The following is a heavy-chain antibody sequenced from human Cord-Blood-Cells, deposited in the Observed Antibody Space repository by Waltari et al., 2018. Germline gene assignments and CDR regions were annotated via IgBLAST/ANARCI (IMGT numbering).Heavy chain of an antibody. Sequence: QVQLVQSGAEVKKPGASVKVSCKASGYTFTSYCLHWVRQAPGQGLEWMGIIHPRGGSNRYAPKFRGSVTMTSATATRAVYMGLSGLGSEHTAVYYCASVNSGYDSRSAVFGDSGQGTLVTVSS. D-gene: IGHD5-12*01. CDR1: GYTFTSYC. CDR2: IHPRGGSN. CDR3: ASVNSGYDSRSAVFGD. V-gene: IGHV1-46*01. J-gene: IGHJ4*02.